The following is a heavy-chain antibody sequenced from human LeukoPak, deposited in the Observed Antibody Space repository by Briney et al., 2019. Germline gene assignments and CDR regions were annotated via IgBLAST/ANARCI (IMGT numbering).Heavy chain of an antibody. V-gene: IGHV3-30*14. CDR1: GFTFSSYA. CDR2: ISYXGSNK. Sequence: GGSLRLSCAASGFTFSSYAMHWVRXAPGXXXXXXAVISYXGSNKYYADSVKGRFTISRDNSKNTLYLQMNSLRAEDTAVYYCARDSKYCSGGSCYSWFDPWGQGTLVTVSS. J-gene: IGHJ5*02. D-gene: IGHD2-15*01. CDR3: ARDSKYCSGGSCYSWFDP.